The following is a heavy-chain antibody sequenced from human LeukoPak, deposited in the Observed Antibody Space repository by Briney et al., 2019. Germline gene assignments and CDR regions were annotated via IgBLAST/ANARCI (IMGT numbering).Heavy chain of an antibody. Sequence: GGSLRLSCAASGFTFSTHWMYWVRQAPGKELVWVSRMSGDGSMTSYADSVKGRFTISRYNAKDTLFLQMTSLRVEDTAVYSCASLLTPYHGSGGGGVDVWGQGTTVTVSS. J-gene: IGHJ6*02. D-gene: IGHD3-10*01. CDR2: MSGDGSMT. CDR1: GFTFSTHW. V-gene: IGHV3-74*01. CDR3: ASLLTPYHGSGGGGVDV.